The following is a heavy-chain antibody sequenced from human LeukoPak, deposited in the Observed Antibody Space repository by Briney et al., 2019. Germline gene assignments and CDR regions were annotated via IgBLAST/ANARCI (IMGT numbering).Heavy chain of an antibody. CDR3: ARHRPYCSATICYPYYFDY. D-gene: IGHD2-2*01. V-gene: IGHV4-59*08. CDR2: IYYSGNT. Sequence: SETLSLTCTVSGGSISSYYWSWIRQPPGKGLEWIGYIYYSGNTNYNPSLKSRVTISVDTSKNQFSLKLSSVTAADTAVYYCARHRPYCSATICYPYYFDYWGQGTLVTVSS. J-gene: IGHJ4*02. CDR1: GGSISSYY.